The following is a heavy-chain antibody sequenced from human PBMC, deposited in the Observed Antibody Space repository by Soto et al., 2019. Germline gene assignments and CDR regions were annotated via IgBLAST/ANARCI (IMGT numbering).Heavy chain of an antibody. D-gene: IGHD2-2*01. CDR2: IVDSGGRA. CDR1: GFAFSTYA. CDR3: APVPAASSYYNTDV. Sequence: GGSLRLSCAASGFAFSTYAMNWVRQAPGKGLEWVSGIVDSGGRAFYADPVQGRFTISRDNSKNTLYLEMNNLRAEDTAIYYCAPVPAASSYYNTDVWGQGTTVTVSS. J-gene: IGHJ6*02. V-gene: IGHV3-23*01.